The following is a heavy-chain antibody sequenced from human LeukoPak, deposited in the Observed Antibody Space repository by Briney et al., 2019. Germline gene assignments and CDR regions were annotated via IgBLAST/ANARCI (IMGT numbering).Heavy chain of an antibody. CDR3: ARVAFRSSSYISGIDY. J-gene: IGHJ4*02. D-gene: IGHD6-6*01. CDR1: GFTFSSYG. CDR2: IWYDGSNK. V-gene: IGHV3-33*01. Sequence: QPGRSLRLSCAASGFTFSSYGMHWVRQAPGKGLEWVAIIWYDGSNKYYADSVKGRFTISRDNSKNTLYLQMNSLRAEDTAVYYCARVAFRSSSYISGIDYWGQGTLVTVSS.